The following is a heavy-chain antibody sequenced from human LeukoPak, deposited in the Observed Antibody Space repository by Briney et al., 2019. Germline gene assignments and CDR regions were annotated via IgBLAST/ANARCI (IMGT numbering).Heavy chain of an antibody. D-gene: IGHD2-8*01. V-gene: IGHV3-23*01. CDR2: ISGSGGDT. Sequence: GESLKISCAASGFAFINYDMSWVRQAPKKGLEWVSTISGSGGDTYYADSVKGRFTVSRDNSKNTLYLQINSLRAEDTAIYYCAKDRSCTNNVCHGDFDYWGRGTLVTVSS. J-gene: IGHJ4*02. CDR3: AKDRSCTNNVCHGDFDY. CDR1: GFAFINYD.